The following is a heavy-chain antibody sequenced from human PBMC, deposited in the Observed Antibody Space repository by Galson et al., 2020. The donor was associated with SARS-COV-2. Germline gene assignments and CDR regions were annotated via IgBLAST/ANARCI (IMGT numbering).Heavy chain of an antibody. CDR1: GGSISSASYY. V-gene: IGHV4-61*02. D-gene: IGHD3-10*01. CDR2: IYTSGNT. CDR3: ARDVGVRGGLIFDY. J-gene: IGHJ4*02. Sequence: SEPLSLTCTVSGGSISSASYYWSWIRQPAGKGLEWIGRIYTSGNTNYNPSLKSRVTISVDTSKNQFSLKLNSVTAADTAVYYCARDVGVRGGLIFDYWGQGTLVTVSS.